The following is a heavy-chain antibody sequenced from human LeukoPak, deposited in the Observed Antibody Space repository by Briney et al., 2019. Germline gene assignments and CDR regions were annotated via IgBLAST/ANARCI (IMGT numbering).Heavy chain of an antibody. Sequence: HPGRSLRLSCAASGFTFSSYGMHWIRQAPGKGLEWVAVIWSDGYKKYYAESVKGRFTVSRDTSKNTLYLQMDSLRAEDTAVYYCARDDHTSGHYSYFQHWGQGTLVTVSS. J-gene: IGHJ1*01. CDR2: IWSDGYKK. D-gene: IGHD3-22*01. CDR3: ARDDHTSGHYSYFQH. V-gene: IGHV3-33*01. CDR1: GFTFSSYG.